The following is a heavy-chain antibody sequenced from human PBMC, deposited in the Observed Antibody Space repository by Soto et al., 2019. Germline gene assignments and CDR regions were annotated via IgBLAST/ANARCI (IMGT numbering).Heavy chain of an antibody. CDR3: AKDRGSSGWCNHY. CDR2: IGDSGVAT. J-gene: IGHJ4*02. Sequence: GGSLRLSCAASGFTFATYTMRWVRQAPGKGLEWVSSIGDSGVATWYTDSVKGRFIISRDNSKNTLYLQMNSLRAEDTAVYFCAKDRGSSGWCNHYWGQGTLVTVSS. CDR1: GFTFATYT. V-gene: IGHV3-23*01. D-gene: IGHD6-19*01.